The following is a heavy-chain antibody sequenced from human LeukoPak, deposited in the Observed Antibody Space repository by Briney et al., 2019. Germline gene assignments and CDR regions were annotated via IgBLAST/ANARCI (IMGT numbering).Heavy chain of an antibody. J-gene: IGHJ5*02. V-gene: IGHV4-39*01. Sequence: SETLSLTCIVSGGSISSGSYYWGWIRQPPGKGLEWIGSIYYSGSTYYNPSLKSRVTISVDTSKNQFSLKLSSVTAADTAVYYCARNQYGSGSKLFDPWGQGTLVTVSS. CDR2: IYYSGST. CDR3: ARNQYGSGSKLFDP. D-gene: IGHD3-10*01. CDR1: GGSISSGSYY.